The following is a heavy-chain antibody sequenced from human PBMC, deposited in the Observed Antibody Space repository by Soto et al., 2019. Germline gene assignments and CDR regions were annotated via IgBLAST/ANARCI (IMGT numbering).Heavy chain of an antibody. CDR2: IYYSGST. V-gene: IGHV4-30-4*01. J-gene: IGHJ3*02. Sequence: SETLSLTCPFSGCSLSSGDYYLGLVRQPPGKGLEWIGYIYYSGSTYYNPSLKSRVTISVDTSKNQFSLKLSSVTAADTAVYYCARDPNYYDSSGYYDDAFDIWGQGTMVTVSS. CDR1: GCSLSSGDYY. D-gene: IGHD3-22*01. CDR3: ARDPNYYDSSGYYDDAFDI.